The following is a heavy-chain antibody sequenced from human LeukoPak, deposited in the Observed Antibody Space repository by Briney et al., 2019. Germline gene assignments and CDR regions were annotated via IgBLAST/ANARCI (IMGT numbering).Heavy chain of an antibody. Sequence: SETLSLTCTVSGGSISSYYWTWIRQPPGNGLEWIGYIYNTCNTSYNPSLKSRVTISVDTSKNQFSLKLNSVTAADTAVYFCARRNILTEGEAFDIWGQGTMVTVSS. V-gene: IGHV4-59*08. J-gene: IGHJ3*02. CDR2: IYNTCNT. D-gene: IGHD3-9*01. CDR1: GGSISSYY. CDR3: ARRNILTEGEAFDI.